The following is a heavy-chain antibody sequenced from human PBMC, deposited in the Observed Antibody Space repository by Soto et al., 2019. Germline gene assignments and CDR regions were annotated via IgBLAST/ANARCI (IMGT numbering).Heavy chain of an antibody. V-gene: IGHV1-69*08. J-gene: IGHJ4*02. CDR3: ARLGCSGGSCDDDY. D-gene: IGHD2-15*01. CDR2: IIPILGTA. CDR1: GGTFSSYT. Sequence: QVQLVQSGAEVKKPGSSVKVSCKASGGTFSSYTISWVRQAPGQGLEWMGRIIPILGTANYAQKFQGRVTITADESTSTAYMELSSLRSEDTAVYYCARLGCSGGSCDDDYWGQGTLVTVSS.